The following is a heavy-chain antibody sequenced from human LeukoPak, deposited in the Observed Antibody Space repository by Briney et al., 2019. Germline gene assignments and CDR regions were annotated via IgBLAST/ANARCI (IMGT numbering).Heavy chain of an antibody. CDR2: INPNSGGT. CDR3: AVVVITDGFDY. D-gene: IGHD3-22*01. CDR1: GYTLTGYY. J-gene: IGHJ4*02. Sequence: ASVKVSCKASGYTLTGYYMHWVRQAPGQGLEWMGWINPNSGGTNYAQKFQGRVTMTRDTSISTAYMELSRLRSYDTAVYYCAVVVITDGFDYWGQGTLVTVSS. V-gene: IGHV1-2*02.